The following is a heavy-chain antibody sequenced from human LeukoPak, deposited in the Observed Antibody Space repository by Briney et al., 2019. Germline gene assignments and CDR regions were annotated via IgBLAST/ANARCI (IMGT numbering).Heavy chain of an antibody. CDR1: GYTFTSYD. CDR3: AKAGGTNGVDDYMDV. V-gene: IGHV1-8*01. CDR2: MNPNSGNT. D-gene: IGHD2-8*01. J-gene: IGHJ6*03. Sequence: ASEKVSCNGSGYTFTSYDINWVRQGTGQALEWMGWMNPNSGNTGYAQNFQGRVTMTRKTSISTDYMELRSLRSAATAVYSCAKAGGTNGVDDYMDVWGKGTTVTVSS.